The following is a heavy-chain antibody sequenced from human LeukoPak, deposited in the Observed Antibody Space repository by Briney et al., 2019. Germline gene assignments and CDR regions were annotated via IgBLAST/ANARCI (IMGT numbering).Heavy chain of an antibody. D-gene: IGHD7-27*01. V-gene: IGHV3-66*01. Sequence: GGSLRLSCAASGFTVSSNYMSWVRQAPGKGLEWVSVIYGGGSTYYADSVKGRFTISRDNSKNTLYLQMNSLRAEDTAVYYCARAALTGDAAFDYWGQGTLVTVSS. CDR3: ARAALTGDAAFDY. CDR1: GFTVSSNY. J-gene: IGHJ4*02. CDR2: IYGGGST.